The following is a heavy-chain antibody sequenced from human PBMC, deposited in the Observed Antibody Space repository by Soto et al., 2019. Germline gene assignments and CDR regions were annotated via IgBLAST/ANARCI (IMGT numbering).Heavy chain of an antibody. CDR3: ARLGAYYQSLDP. CDR1: GGSIGSGGYS. V-gene: IGHV4-30-2*01. CDR2: MYHSGST. Sequence: PSETLCLTCAVSGGSIGSGGYSWSWIRQPPGKGLEWIGYMYHSGSTYYNPSLKSRVTISIDRSKNQFSLKLSSVTAADTAVYYCARLGAYYQSLDPWGPGILVTVSS. J-gene: IGHJ5*02. D-gene: IGHD2-21*01.